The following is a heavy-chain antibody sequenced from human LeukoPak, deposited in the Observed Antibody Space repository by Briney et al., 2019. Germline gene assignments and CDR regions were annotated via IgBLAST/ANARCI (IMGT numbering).Heavy chain of an antibody. J-gene: IGHJ4*02. Sequence: GGSVKVSSKASRYTFITYYIHGVRHAPGRGLEWMGIINHTGGSTTYAQKCQGRDTITRDTSTSTVFMELNRLRSENTAVCYCALYSSTWYWGQGTLVTVSS. D-gene: IGHD6-13*01. CDR2: INHTGGST. CDR3: ALYSSTWY. CDR1: RYTFITYY. V-gene: IGHV1-46*01.